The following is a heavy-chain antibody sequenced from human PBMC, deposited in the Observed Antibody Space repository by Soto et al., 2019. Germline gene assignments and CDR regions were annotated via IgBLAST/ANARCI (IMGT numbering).Heavy chain of an antibody. CDR3: ARDFSGIAGWFDY. Sequence: QVQLQESGPGLVKPSQTLSLTCTVSGGSISSGDYYWSWIRQPPGKGLEWIGYIYYSGSTYYNPSLKSRVTISVDTSKNQFSRKLSSVTAADTAVYYCARDFSGIAGWFDYWGQGTLVTVSS. CDR2: IYYSGST. J-gene: IGHJ4*02. V-gene: IGHV4-30-4*01. CDR1: GGSISSGDYY. D-gene: IGHD1-20*01.